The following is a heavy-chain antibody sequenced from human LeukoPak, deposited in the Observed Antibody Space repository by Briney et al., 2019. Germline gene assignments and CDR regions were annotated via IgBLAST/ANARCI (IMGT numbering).Heavy chain of an antibody. V-gene: IGHV1-2*02. CDR2: INPNSGGT. CDR1: GYSFSDYY. J-gene: IGHJ5*02. CDR3: ATCSGGTCSSGWFDP. Sequence: APVKVSCKPSGYSFSDYYIHWVRQAPGQGLEWMGWINPNSGGTNYAQMFQGRVTMTRDTSISTAYMELSRLRSDDTAVYYCATCSGGTCSSGWFDPWGQGTLVTVSS. D-gene: IGHD2-15*01.